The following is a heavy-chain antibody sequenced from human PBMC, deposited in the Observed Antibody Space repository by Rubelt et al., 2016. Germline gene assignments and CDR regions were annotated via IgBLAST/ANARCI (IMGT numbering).Heavy chain of an antibody. Sequence: VQLLDSGGGLVQPGGSLRLSCATSGFTFSNYAMSWVRQAPGKGLEWVSAISGSGGNTYYAAFAKGRFTISRDNSRNTVYLQMNSLRDEDTAVYYCARGNYDRSGYLDYWGQGTLVTVSS. J-gene: IGHJ4*02. CDR1: GFTFSNYA. CDR3: ARGNYDRSGYLDY. V-gene: IGHV3-23*01. D-gene: IGHD3-22*01. CDR2: ISGSGGNT.